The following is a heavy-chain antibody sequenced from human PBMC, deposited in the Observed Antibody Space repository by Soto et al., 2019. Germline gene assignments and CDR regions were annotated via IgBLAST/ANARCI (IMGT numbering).Heavy chain of an antibody. J-gene: IGHJ6*03. CDR1: GGPFSTLS. D-gene: IGHD2-2*01. CDR3: AKTPGYCSSTSCYAWFGYYYYMDV. Sequence: ASVKVSCKVSGGPFSTLSISWVRQAPGQGLKWMGGISAYIGTTNYAQKLQGRVTMTTDTSTSTAYMELRSLRSDDTAVYYCAKTPGYCSSTSCYAWFGYYYYMDVWGKGTTVTVSS. CDR2: ISAYIGTT. V-gene: IGHV1-18*01.